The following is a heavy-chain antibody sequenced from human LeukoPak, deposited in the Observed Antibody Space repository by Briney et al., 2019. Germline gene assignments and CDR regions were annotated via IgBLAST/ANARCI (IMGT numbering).Heavy chain of an antibody. CDR1: GGTFSSYA. V-gene: IGHV1-69*05. Sequence: ASVKVSCKASGGTFSSYAISWVRQAPGQGLEWMGGIIPIFGTANYAQKFQGRVTITTDESTSTAYMELSSPRSEDTAVYYCARGGIAVAGTFDIWGQGTMVTVSS. J-gene: IGHJ3*02. CDR3: ARGGIAVAGTFDI. CDR2: IIPIFGTA. D-gene: IGHD6-19*01.